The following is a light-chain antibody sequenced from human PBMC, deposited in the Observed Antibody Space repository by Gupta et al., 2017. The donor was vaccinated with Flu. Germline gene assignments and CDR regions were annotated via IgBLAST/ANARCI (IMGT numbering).Light chain of an antibody. J-gene: IGLJ2*01. V-gene: IGLV2-11*01. CDR1: SSDVGAYNY. Sequence: QCALTQPRSVSGSPGQSVAISCTGTSSDVGAYNYVSWYQQHPGKAPKLIIYDVTKRPSGLPARSTGSKSGTPASLTISGLQPEDEADYPCCTIGAASFFGGGTKLT. CDR2: DVT. CDR3: CTIGAASF.